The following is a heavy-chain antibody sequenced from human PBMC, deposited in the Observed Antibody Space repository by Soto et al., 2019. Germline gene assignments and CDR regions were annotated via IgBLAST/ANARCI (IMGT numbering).Heavy chain of an antibody. CDR2: IYRTGSN. V-gene: IGHV4-4*02. Sequence: SETLSLTCAASGCSFTSNNWWTWVRQPPGQGLEWIGEIYRTGSNNYNPSLKSRVTISLDKSENQFSLKVTSLTAADTAVYYCASRDPGTSVDYWGQGTLGTVS. CDR1: GCSFTSNNW. J-gene: IGHJ4*02. D-gene: IGHD1-7*01. CDR3: ASRDPGTSVDY.